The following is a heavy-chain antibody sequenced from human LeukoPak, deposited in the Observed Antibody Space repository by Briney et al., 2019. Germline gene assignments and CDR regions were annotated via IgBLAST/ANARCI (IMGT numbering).Heavy chain of an antibody. Sequence: PSETLSLTCAVSGGSIISSNWWSWVRQPPGKGLEWIGSIYYSGSTYYNPSLKSRVTISVDTSKNQFSLKLSFVTAADTAVYYCASQSGGSYYGDYYYGMDVWGQGTTVTVSS. D-gene: IGHD1-26*01. V-gene: IGHV4-39*01. CDR3: ASQSGGSYYGDYYYGMDV. CDR2: IYYSGST. J-gene: IGHJ6*02. CDR1: GGSIISSNW.